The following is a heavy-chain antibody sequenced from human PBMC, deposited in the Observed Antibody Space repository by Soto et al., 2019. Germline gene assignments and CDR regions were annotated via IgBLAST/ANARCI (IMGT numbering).Heavy chain of an antibody. D-gene: IGHD6-13*01. CDR3: VRLIGNSWLDY. CDR1: GDSVSSNSVT. CDR2: TYYRSKWYN. V-gene: IGHV6-1*01. Sequence: QVQLQQSGPGLVKPSQTLSLACVISGDSVSSNSVTWNWIRQSPARGLEGLGRTYYRSKWYNDYAVSVESLITINADTSKNQFFLQLNSVIPEDTAVYYCVRLIGNSWLDYWGQGTLVTVSS. J-gene: IGHJ4*02.